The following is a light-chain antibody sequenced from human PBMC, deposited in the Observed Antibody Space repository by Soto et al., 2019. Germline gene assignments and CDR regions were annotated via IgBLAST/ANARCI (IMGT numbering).Light chain of an antibody. Sequence: ETVLTQSPATLSLSPGERVILSCRASQSVSNSLAWYQQKAGQAPRLLIYDASNRATGVPARFSGSGSGTDFTLTITSLGPEDFAVYYCQQRYTWPSFGPGTKVDIK. CDR1: QSVSNS. V-gene: IGKV3-11*01. J-gene: IGKJ3*01. CDR3: QQRYTWPS. CDR2: DAS.